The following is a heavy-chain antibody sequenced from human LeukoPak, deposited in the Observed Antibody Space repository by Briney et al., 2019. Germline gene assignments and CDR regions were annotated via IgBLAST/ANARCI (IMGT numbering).Heavy chain of an antibody. J-gene: IGHJ4*02. CDR3: AKGTGASAWLADY. V-gene: IGHV3-48*01. CDR1: GFIFNAHS. CDR2: ISGSGSSI. Sequence: GGSLRLSCAASGFIFNAHSITWVRQAPGKGLEWVSYISGSGSSIDYADSVGGRFTIYRDSAKNSVYLQMNNLRAEDTAVYYCAKGTGASAWLADYWGQGTLVTVSS. D-gene: IGHD6-19*01.